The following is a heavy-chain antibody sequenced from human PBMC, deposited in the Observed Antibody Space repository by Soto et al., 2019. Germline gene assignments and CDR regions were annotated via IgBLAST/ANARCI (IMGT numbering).Heavy chain of an antibody. CDR3: ARDSGKGIAAAGSSEDLFPHYYYYYGMDV. J-gene: IGHJ6*02. CDR2: IIPIFGTA. D-gene: IGHD6-13*01. V-gene: IGHV1-69*13. Sequence: GASVKVSCKASGGTFSSYAISWVRQAPGQGLEWMGGIIPIFGTANYAQKFQGRVTITADESTSTAYMELSSLRSEDTAVYYCARDSGKGIAAAGSSEDLFPHYYYYYGMDVWGQGTTVTVSS. CDR1: GGTFSSYA.